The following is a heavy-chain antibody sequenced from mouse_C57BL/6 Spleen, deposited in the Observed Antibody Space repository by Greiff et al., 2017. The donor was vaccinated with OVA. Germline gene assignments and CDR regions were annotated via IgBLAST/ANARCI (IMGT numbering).Heavy chain of an antibody. CDR2: INPNNGGT. CDR3: ARRGKNSFAY. J-gene: IGHJ3*01. Sequence: DVKLQESGPELVKPGASVKIPCKASGYTFTDYNMDWVKQSHGKSLEWIGDINPNNGGTIYNQKFKGKATLTVDKSSSTAHMELRSLTSEDTAVYYCARRGKNSFAYWGQGTLVTVSA. CDR1: GYTFTDYN. V-gene: IGHV1-18*01.